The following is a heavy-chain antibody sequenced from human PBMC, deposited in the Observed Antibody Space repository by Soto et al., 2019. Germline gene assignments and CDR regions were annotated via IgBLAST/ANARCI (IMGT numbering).Heavy chain of an antibody. V-gene: IGHV3-23*01. J-gene: IGHJ4*02. CDR1: GFTFGSHA. CDR2: ISGSGGTT. D-gene: IGHD3-3*01. Sequence: GGSLRLSCTVSGFTFGSHAMSWVRQAPGKGLECVSGISGSGGTTFYADSVKGRFTISRDNSKKTLYLQMNSLRAEDTAVYYCAKTPYDFWSSGQYLFDHWGQGTLVTVSS. CDR3: AKTPYDFWSSGQYLFDH.